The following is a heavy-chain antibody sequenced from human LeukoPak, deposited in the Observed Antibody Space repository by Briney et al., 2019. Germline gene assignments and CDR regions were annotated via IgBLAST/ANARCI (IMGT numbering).Heavy chain of an antibody. CDR1: GGSISSYY. Sequence: SETLSLTCTVSGGSISSYYWSWIRQPPGKGLEWLGYVYNSGSTHYNPSLKSRITISADTSKNQFSLSLTSVTAADTAVYYCARSGGTWSYNYWGQGTLVTVSS. D-gene: IGHD1-26*01. CDR2: VYNSGST. CDR3: ARSGGTWSYNY. V-gene: IGHV4-59*01. J-gene: IGHJ4*02.